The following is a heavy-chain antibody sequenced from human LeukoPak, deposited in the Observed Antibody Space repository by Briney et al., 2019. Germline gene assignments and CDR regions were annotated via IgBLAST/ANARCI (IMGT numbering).Heavy chain of an antibody. Sequence: KLGASLKISCKGSGYSFTSYWIGWVRHMPGKDLEWMGSIYPGDSDTRYSPSFQGQVTISADKSISTAYLQWSSLKASDTAMYYCARQTYGSGSYYNVNAFDIWGQGTMVTVSS. CDR3: ARQTYGSGSYYNVNAFDI. CDR2: IYPGDSDT. D-gene: IGHD3-10*01. CDR1: GYSFTSYW. J-gene: IGHJ3*02. V-gene: IGHV5-51*01.